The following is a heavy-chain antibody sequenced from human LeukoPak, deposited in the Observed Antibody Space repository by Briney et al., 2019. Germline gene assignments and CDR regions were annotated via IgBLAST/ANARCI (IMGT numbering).Heavy chain of an antibody. D-gene: IGHD1-1*01. CDR1: GGSISSSSYY. CDR3: ASGYWDDPISTDY. J-gene: IGHJ4*02. Sequence: SETLSLTCTVSGGSISSSSYYWAWLRQPPGKGVVGIGNFYYSGSNYSSPSLESRVTISVDTSKKQFSLRLSSVTAADTAVYYCASGYWDDPISTDYWGQGTLVTVSS. V-gene: IGHV4-39*01. CDR2: FYYSGSN.